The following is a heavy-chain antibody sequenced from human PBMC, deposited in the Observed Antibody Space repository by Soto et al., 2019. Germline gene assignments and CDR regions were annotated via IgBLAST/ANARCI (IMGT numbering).Heavy chain of an antibody. D-gene: IGHD4-17*01. Sequence: SETRARSWPVSGASLSKDNFYCSWIRHPPGKGLAWIGYVHCSGTTNSNPSLKRRVSILVDTSRNQFSLRLSSVTSADTAVYHCPRGLTTGQCQSYFDHLGQGALVTVSS. J-gene: IGHJ4*02. V-gene: IGHV4-61*01. CDR2: VHCSGTT. CDR1: GASLSKDNFY. CDR3: PRGLTTGQCQSYFDH.